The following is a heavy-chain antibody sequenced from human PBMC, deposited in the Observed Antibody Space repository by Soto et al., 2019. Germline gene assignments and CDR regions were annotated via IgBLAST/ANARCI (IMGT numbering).Heavy chain of an antibody. Sequence: QVQLVQSGAEVKKPGASVKVSCKASGYTFTGYYMHWVRQAPGQGLEWMGWINPNSGGTNYAQKFQGWVTMTRDTSISTAYMELSMLRSDDTAVYYCARDEYSSNRGNYYYGMDVWGQGTTVTVSS. D-gene: IGHD6-6*01. CDR3: ARDEYSSNRGNYYYGMDV. CDR2: INPNSGGT. CDR1: GYTFTGYY. V-gene: IGHV1-2*04. J-gene: IGHJ6*02.